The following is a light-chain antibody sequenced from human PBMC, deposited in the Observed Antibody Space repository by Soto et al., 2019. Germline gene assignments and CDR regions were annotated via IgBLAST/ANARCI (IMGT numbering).Light chain of an antibody. V-gene: IGKV3-15*01. Sequence: EIVMTQSPATLSVSPGERATLSCRANQSVSSNLAWYQQKPGQAPRLLIYRPSTRATGIPARLSGGGSGTEFTLTISSLQSEDFAVYYCQQYNNWPLWTFGQGTKVEIK. J-gene: IGKJ1*01. CDR1: QSVSSN. CDR3: QQYNNWPLWT. CDR2: RPS.